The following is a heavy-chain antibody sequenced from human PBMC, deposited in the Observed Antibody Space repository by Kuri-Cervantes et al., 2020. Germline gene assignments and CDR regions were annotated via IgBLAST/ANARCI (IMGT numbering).Heavy chain of an antibody. V-gene: IGHV3-23*01. CDR2: ISNSGGST. Sequence: GGSLRLSCAASGFTFSSYAMSWVRQAPGKGLEWVSAISNSGGSTYYADSVKGRFTISRDNSKNTLSLQMNSLRAEDTAVYYCARGASSGGTYWGQGTLVTVSS. D-gene: IGHD2-15*01. J-gene: IGHJ4*02. CDR1: GFTFSSYA. CDR3: ARGASSGGTY.